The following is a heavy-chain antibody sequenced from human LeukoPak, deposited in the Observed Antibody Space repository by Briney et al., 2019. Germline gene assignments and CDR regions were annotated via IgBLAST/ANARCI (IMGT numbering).Heavy chain of an antibody. V-gene: IGHV4-59*01. Sequence: SETLSLTCTISGASIDSYYWSWIRQPPGKGLEWIGYIYYSGTTNYNPSLKRRVTISVDTSKNQFSPKLSSVTAADTAVYYCARDRVYYDILTGYLAGPQLYWYFDLWGRGTLVTVSS. CDR1: GASIDSYY. D-gene: IGHD3-9*01. J-gene: IGHJ2*01. CDR2: IYYSGTT. CDR3: ARDRVYYDILTGYLAGPQLYWYFDL.